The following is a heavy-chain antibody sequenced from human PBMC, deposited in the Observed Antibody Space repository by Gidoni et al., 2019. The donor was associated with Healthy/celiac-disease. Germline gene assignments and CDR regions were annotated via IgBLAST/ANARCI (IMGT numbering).Heavy chain of an antibody. Sequence: QVQLGQSGAEVKKPGPSVKVSCKDSGGTFSSAAISWVRQAPGQGLEWMGRIIPIFGIANCAQKFQARFTLTADKSTSTAYMELSSLRSEDTAVYSWASRDTAMELGYYYGMDVWGQGTTVTVSS. V-gene: IGHV1-69*04. J-gene: IGHJ6*02. D-gene: IGHD5-18*01. CDR1: GGTFSSAA. CDR2: IIPIFGIA. CDR3: ASRDTAMELGYYYGMDV.